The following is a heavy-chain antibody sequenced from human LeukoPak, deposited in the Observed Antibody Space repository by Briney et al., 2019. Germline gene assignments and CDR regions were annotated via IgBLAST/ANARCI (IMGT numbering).Heavy chain of an antibody. V-gene: IGHV3-33*01. Sequence: GGSLRLSCAASGFTFSSYGMHWVRQAPGKGLEWVAVIWYDGSNKYYAVSVKGRFTISRDNSKNTLYLQMNSLRAEDTAVYYCARSRGYSYGDFDYWGQGTLVTVSS. J-gene: IGHJ4*02. CDR3: ARSRGYSYGDFDY. CDR1: GFTFSSYG. CDR2: IWYDGSNK. D-gene: IGHD5-18*01.